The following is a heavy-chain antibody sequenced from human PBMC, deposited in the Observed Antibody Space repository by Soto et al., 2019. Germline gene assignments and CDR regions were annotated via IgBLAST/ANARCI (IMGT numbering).Heavy chain of an antibody. Sequence: EVQLVESGGGLVQPGGSLRLSCAASGFTFSGYSMFWVRQAPGKGLEYVSAINTNGVNTFYATSVKGRFPISRDNSKNTMYVQMGSLRAEDMAVYYCARGRVEDISVWATYFDYWGQGTLVTVSS. J-gene: IGHJ4*02. CDR3: ARGRVEDISVWATYFDY. CDR2: INTNGVNT. D-gene: IGHD6-19*01. V-gene: IGHV3-64*01. CDR1: GFTFSGYS.